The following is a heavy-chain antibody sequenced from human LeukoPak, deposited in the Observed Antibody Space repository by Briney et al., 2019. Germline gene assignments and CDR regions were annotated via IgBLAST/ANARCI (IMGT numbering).Heavy chain of an antibody. J-gene: IGHJ5*02. D-gene: IGHD6-25*01. CDR2: IKQDGSEK. CDR3: AREMAIAAAGISWFAP. Sequence: PGGSLRLSCAASGSTFSSYWMTWVRQAPGKGLEWVANIKQDGSEKYYVDSVKGRFTISRDNAKKSLYLQMNSLRADDTAVYYCAREMAIAAAGISWFAPWGQGTLVTVSS. V-gene: IGHV3-7*01. CDR1: GSTFSSYW.